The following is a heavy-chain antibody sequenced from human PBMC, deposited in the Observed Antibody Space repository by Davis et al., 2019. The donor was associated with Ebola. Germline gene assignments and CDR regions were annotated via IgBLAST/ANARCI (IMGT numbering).Heavy chain of an antibody. J-gene: IGHJ6*04. CDR1: VITFSSYA. V-gene: IGHV3-23*01. CDR3: AKSGLSFGVVKYHYGMDV. CDR2: ISGSGGST. D-gene: IGHD3-3*01. Sequence: GESLKLSCTDSVITFSSYAMTWVRQAPGKRLEWVSAISGSGGSTYYADSVKGRFTISRDNSKKTLYLQMNSLRAEDTAVYYCAKSGLSFGVVKYHYGMDVWGKGTTVTVSS.